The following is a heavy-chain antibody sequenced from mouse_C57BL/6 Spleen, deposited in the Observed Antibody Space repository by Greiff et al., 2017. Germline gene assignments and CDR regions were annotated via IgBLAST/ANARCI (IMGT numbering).Heavy chain of an antibody. J-gene: IGHJ4*01. V-gene: IGHV1-53*01. Sequence: QVQLQQPGTELVKPGASVKLSCKASGYTFTSYWMHWVKQRPGQGLEWIGNINPSNGGTNYNEKFKSKATLTVDKSSSTAYMQLSSLTSEDSAVYYCARVSASSGYPYYAMDYWGQGTSVTVSS. CDR1: GYTFTSYW. CDR2: INPSNGGT. D-gene: IGHD3-2*02. CDR3: ARVSASSGYPYYAMDY.